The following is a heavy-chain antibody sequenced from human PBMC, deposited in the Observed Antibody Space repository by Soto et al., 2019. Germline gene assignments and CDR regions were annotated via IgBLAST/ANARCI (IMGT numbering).Heavy chain of an antibody. D-gene: IGHD6-6*01. CDR2: ISYDGSNK. CDR3: ARDPGDSSSPHFDY. J-gene: IGHJ4*02. CDR1: GFTFSSYA. Sequence: TGGSLRLSCAASGFTFSSYATHWVRQAPGKGLEWVAVISYDGSNKYYADSVKGRFTISRDNSKNTLYLQMNSLRAEDTAVYYCARDPGDSSSPHFDYWGQGTLVTVSS. V-gene: IGHV3-30-3*01.